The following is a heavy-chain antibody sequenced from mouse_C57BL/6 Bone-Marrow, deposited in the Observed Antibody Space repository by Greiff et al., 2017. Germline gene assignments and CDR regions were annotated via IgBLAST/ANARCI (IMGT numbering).Heavy chain of an antibody. Sequence: VQLQQSGAELARPGASVKLSCKASGYTFTSYGISWVKQRTGQGLEWIGEIYPRSGNTYYNEKFKGKATLTADKSSSTAYMELRSLTSEDSAVYCCARPQYYGSSYVHFDVWGTGTTVTVSS. CDR3: ARPQYYGSSYVHFDV. D-gene: IGHD1-1*01. J-gene: IGHJ1*03. CDR2: IYPRSGNT. V-gene: IGHV1-81*01. CDR1: GYTFTSYG.